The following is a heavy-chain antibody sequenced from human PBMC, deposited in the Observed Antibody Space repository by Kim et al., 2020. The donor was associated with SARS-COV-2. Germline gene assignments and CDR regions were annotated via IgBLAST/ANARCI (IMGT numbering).Heavy chain of an antibody. CDR3: ARHAESGFWDY. D-gene: IGHD3-22*01. V-gene: IGHV3-23*01. CDR2: TTGSGDST. J-gene: IGHJ4*02. CDR1: GFTPSGHA. Sequence: GGSLRLSCVMSGFTPSGHAMSWVRQAPGKGLEWVSSTTGSGDSTYYTDSVKGRFTISRDNFKKTLYLQMNNLRADDTAMYYCARHAESGFWDYWGQGTLVTVSS.